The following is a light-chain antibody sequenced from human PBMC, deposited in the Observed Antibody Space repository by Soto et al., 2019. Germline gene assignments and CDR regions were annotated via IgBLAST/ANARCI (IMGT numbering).Light chain of an antibody. J-gene: IGLJ2*01. Sequence: QSALTQPPSASGSPGQSVTLSCTGTSSDIGGYNYVSWYQQHPGKAPKLMIYELSKRPSGVPDRFSGSKSGNTASLTVSGLQAEDEADYYCSSHAVSNNFVAFGGGTKLTVL. CDR3: SSHAVSNNFVA. CDR2: ELS. V-gene: IGLV2-8*01. CDR1: SSDIGGYNY.